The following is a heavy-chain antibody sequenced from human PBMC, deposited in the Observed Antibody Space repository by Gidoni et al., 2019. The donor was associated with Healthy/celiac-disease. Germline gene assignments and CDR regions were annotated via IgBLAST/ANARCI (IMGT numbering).Heavy chain of an antibody. CDR2: IKQDGSEK. CDR1: GFTFSSYW. Sequence: EVQLVESGGGLVQPGGSLRLSCAASGFTFSSYWMSWVRQAPGKGLEWVANIKQDGSEKYYVDSVKGRFTISRDNAKNSLYLQMNSLRAEDTAVYYCARESSGWYDAFDIWGQGTMVTVSS. V-gene: IGHV3-7*01. J-gene: IGHJ3*02. D-gene: IGHD6-19*01. CDR3: ARESSGWYDAFDI.